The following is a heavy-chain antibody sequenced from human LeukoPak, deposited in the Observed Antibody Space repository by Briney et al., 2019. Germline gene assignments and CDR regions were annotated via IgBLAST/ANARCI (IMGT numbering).Heavy chain of an antibody. D-gene: IGHD6-19*01. J-gene: IGHJ4*02. V-gene: IGHV3-66*02. CDR3: AGPPQAGPFDY. Sequence: GGSLRLSCAASGFTVSSNHMSWVRQAPGKGLEWVSVIHNDGSTYYADSVKGRFTISRDNSKNTLYLHMNSLRAEDTALYYCAGPPQAGPFDYWGQGTLVTVSS. CDR1: GFTVSSNH. CDR2: IHNDGST.